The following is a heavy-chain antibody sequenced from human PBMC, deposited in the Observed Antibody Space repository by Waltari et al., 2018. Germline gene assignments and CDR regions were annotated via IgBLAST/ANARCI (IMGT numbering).Heavy chain of an antibody. CDR2: IKQDGSEK. Sequence: EVQLVESGGGLVQPGGSLRLSCAASGFAFSRYWMSWVRRAPGKGLEWVANIKQDGSEKYYVDSVKGRFTISRDNAKNSLYLQMNSLRAEDTAVYYCARRRNYYRPAPFDYWGQGTLVTVSS. J-gene: IGHJ4*02. CDR1: GFAFSRYW. V-gene: IGHV3-7*01. D-gene: IGHD1-7*01. CDR3: ARRRNYYRPAPFDY.